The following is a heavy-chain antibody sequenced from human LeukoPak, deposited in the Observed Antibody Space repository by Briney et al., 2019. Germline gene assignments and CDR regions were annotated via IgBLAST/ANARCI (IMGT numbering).Heavy chain of an antibody. CDR3: AKDHYDFWSGFPPN. J-gene: IGHJ4*02. Sequence: SGGSLRLSCAASGFTFSSYAMSWVRQAPGKGLEWVSAISGSGGSTYYADSVKGRFTISRDNSKNTLYLQMNSLRAEDTAVYYCAKDHYDFWSGFPPNWGQGTLVTVSS. CDR1: GFTFSSYA. CDR2: ISGSGGST. D-gene: IGHD3-3*01. V-gene: IGHV3-23*01.